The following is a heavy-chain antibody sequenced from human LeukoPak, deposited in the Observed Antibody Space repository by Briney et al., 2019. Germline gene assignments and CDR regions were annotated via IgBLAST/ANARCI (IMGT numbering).Heavy chain of an antibody. CDR3: AKDGSWSCTD. J-gene: IGHJ4*02. CDR1: GFTFSSSA. CDR2: IAHHRNNK. V-gene: IGHV3-30*02. D-gene: IGHD2-8*02. Sequence: GGSLRLSCVASGFTFSSSAMHWVRQGPGKGVEWVAYIAHHRNNKYYADSVKGRFTISRDNSKGSLYLQMNSLRADDTAVYYCAKDGSWSCTDWGQGTLVRVSS.